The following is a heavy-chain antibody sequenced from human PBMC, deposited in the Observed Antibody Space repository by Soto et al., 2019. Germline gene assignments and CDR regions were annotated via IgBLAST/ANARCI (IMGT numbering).Heavy chain of an antibody. CDR1: GFTFSSYA. CDR3: AKGLRGRYYDIWTGHPSLFDY. Sequence: EVQLLESGGGLVQPGGSLRLSCAASGFTFSSYAMSWVRQAPGKGLEWVSAISGSGGSTYYADSVKGRFTISRDNSKNTLYLQMNSLRAEDTAVYYCAKGLRGRYYDIWTGHPSLFDYWGQGTLVTVSS. V-gene: IGHV3-23*01. J-gene: IGHJ4*02. CDR2: ISGSGGST. D-gene: IGHD3-9*01.